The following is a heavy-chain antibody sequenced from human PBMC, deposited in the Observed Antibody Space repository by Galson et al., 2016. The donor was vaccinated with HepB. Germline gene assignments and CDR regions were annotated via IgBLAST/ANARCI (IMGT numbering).Heavy chain of an antibody. V-gene: IGHV1-2*02. CDR1: GYTFIGYY. D-gene: IGHD6-19*01. CDR2: INPNSGGA. CDR3: TKGIAVADPYHFDY. J-gene: IGHJ4*02. Sequence: CKVSGYTFIGYYIHWVRQAPGQGLEWMGCINPNSGGAKYAQKFQGRVTMTRDTSISTAYMELTRLTSDDTAMYYCTKGIAVADPYHFDYWGQGTLVTVSS.